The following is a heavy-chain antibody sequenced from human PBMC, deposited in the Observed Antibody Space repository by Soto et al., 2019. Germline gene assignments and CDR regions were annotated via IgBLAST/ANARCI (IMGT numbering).Heavy chain of an antibody. V-gene: IGHV4-34*01. CDR3: VRGSRDSSGYYGLGY. D-gene: IGHD3-22*01. CDR1: GGSFSGYY. J-gene: IGHJ4*02. CDR2: INHSGST. Sequence: QVQLQQWGAGLLKPSETLSLTCAVYGGSFSGYYWSWIRQPPGKGLEWIGEINHSGSTNYNPSLKSRVTISVDTSKNQFSLKVSSVTAADTAVYYCVRGSRDSSGYYGLGYWGQGTLVTVSS.